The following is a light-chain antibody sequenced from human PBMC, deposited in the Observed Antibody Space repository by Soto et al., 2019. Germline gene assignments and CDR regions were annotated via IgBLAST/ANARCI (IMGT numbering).Light chain of an antibody. CDR3: LQYKSYFLT. Sequence: DIQMTQSPSTLSASVGDRVTITCRASQSISSWLAWYQQKPGKAPKLLIYKASSLESGVPSRFSGSGSGTEFTLTISSLQPDEFATYCCLQYKSYFLTCGGGTKVEIK. V-gene: IGKV1-5*03. CDR2: KAS. J-gene: IGKJ4*01. CDR1: QSISSW.